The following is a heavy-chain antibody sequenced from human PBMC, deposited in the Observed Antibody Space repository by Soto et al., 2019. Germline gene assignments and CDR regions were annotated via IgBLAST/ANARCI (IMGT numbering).Heavy chain of an antibody. CDR1: GGSISSGDYY. V-gene: IGHV4-30-4*01. Sequence: SETLSLTCTVSGGSISSGDYYWSWIRQPPGKGLEWIGYIYYSGSTYYNPSLKSRVTISVDTSKNQFSLKLSSVTAADTAVYYCARDRGSIAAAGGYYYYGMDVWGQGTTVTISS. CDR3: ARDRGSIAAAGGYYYYGMDV. CDR2: IYYSGST. J-gene: IGHJ6*02. D-gene: IGHD6-13*01.